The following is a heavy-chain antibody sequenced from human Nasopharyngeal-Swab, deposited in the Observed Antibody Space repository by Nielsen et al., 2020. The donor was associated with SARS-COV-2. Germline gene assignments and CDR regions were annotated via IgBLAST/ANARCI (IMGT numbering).Heavy chain of an antibody. CDR3: ARDDTAMATGFDY. CDR1: GGSISSYY. CDR2: IFHSGST. V-gene: IGHV4-59*01. Sequence: SETLSLTCTVSGGSISSYYWSWIRQPPGKGLEWIGYIFHSGSTNYNPSLKSRVTISVDTSKNQFSLRLSSVTAADTAVYYCARDDTAMATGFDYWGQGVLVTVS. J-gene: IGHJ4*02. D-gene: IGHD5-18*01.